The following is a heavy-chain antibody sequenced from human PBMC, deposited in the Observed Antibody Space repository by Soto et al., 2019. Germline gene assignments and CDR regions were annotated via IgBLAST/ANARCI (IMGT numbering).Heavy chain of an antibody. CDR3: ATTEDYFDY. Sequence: QVQLQESGPGVVKPSQTLALTCTVSGVSLTSGTYYWSWIRQHPGKGLEWIGYIFYSGSTDYNPSLKSRVNISVDTSKNQFSLKLNSVTTADTAVYYCATTEDYFDYWGQGTLVTVSS. CDR2: IFYSGST. V-gene: IGHV4-31*03. J-gene: IGHJ4*02. CDR1: GVSLTSGTYY.